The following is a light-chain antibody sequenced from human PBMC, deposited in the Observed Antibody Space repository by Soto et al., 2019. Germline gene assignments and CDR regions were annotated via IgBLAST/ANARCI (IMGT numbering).Light chain of an antibody. V-gene: IGKV3-20*01. Sequence: EIVLTQSPGTLSLSPGERDTLSCRASQSVSSSYLAWYQQKPGQAPRLLIYGASSRATGIPDRFSGSGSGTDFTLTISRLEPEDFAVYYCQQYGSWWTFGQGTKVDIK. J-gene: IGKJ1*01. CDR2: GAS. CDR3: QQYGSWWT. CDR1: QSVSSSY.